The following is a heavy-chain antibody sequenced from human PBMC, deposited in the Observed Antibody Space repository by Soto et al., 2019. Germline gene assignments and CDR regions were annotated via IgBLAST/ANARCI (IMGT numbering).Heavy chain of an antibody. Sequence: GGSLRLSCAASGFTFSNAWMNWVRQAPGKGLEWVGRIKSKTDGGTTDYATPVKGRFTISRDDSKNTLYLQMNSLKTEDTAVYYCTTVRELLGGAIDYWGQGTLVTVSS. V-gene: IGHV3-15*07. CDR3: TTVRELLGGAIDY. CDR1: GFTFSNAW. CDR2: IKSKTDGGTT. D-gene: IGHD1-26*01. J-gene: IGHJ4*02.